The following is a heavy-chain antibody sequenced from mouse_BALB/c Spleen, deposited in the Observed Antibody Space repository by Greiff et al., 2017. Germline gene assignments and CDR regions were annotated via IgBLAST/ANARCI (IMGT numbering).Heavy chain of an antibody. V-gene: IGHV5-17*02. CDR1: GFTFSSFG. Sequence: EVQLVESGGGLVQPGGSRKLSCAASGFTFSSFGMHWVRQAPEKGLEWVAYISSGSSIIYYADTVKGRFTISRDNPKNTLFLQMTSLRSEDTAMYYCARSGTTADWYFDVWGAGTTVTVSS. CDR2: ISSGSSII. J-gene: IGHJ1*01. CDR3: ARSGTTADWYFDV. D-gene: IGHD1-2*01.